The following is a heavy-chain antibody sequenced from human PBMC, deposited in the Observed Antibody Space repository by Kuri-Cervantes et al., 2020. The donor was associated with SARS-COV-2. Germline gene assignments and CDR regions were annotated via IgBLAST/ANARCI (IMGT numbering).Heavy chain of an antibody. CDR1: GYTFTSYG. CDR2: INPNSGGT. J-gene: IGHJ4*02. Sequence: ASVKVSCKASGYTFTSYGISWVRQAPGQGLEWMGWINPNSGGTNYAQRFQGWVTMTRDTSISTAYMELSRLRSDDTAVYYCAREMDTYLYYFDFWGQGTLVTVSS. V-gene: IGHV1-2*04. CDR3: AREMDTYLYYFDF. D-gene: IGHD5-18*01.